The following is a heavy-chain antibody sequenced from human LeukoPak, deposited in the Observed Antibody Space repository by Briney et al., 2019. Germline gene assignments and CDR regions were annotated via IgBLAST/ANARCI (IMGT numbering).Heavy chain of an antibody. CDR1: GFPFSIYE. D-gene: IGHD6-19*01. V-gene: IGHV3-48*03. CDR2: IGSSGSTI. Sequence: GGSLRLSCAVSGFPFSIYEMNWVRQAPGKGLEWVSNIGSSGSTIYYADSVKGRFSISRDNAKSSLYLQMNSLRVEDTAVYYCALLAVASDFDYWGQGALVTVSS. CDR3: ALLAVASDFDY. J-gene: IGHJ4*02.